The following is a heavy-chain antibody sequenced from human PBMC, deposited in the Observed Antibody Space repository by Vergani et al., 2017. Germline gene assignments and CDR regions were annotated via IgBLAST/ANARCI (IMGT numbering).Heavy chain of an antibody. V-gene: IGHV3-11*01. CDR1: GFTFSDYY. Sequence: VQLVESGGGLVKPGGSLRLSCAASGFTFSDYYMSWIRQAPGKGLEWVSYISSSGSTIYYADSVKGRFSISRDNSKNTVFLQMHSLRAEDTAIYYCVKEKIDLGSYFFDSWGHGILVTVSS. CDR2: ISSSGSTI. J-gene: IGHJ4*01. CDR3: VKEKIDLGSYFFDS. D-gene: IGHD2/OR15-2a*01.